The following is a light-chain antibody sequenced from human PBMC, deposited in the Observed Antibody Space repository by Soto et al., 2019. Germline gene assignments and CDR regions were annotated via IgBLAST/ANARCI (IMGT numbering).Light chain of an antibody. Sequence: EIVMTQSPATLSVSPGERATLSCRASQSVSSDLAWYQQKPGQAPRLLIYGASTRATGIPARFSGSGSGTEFTLTINSLQSEDFAVYYCQQCNNWWTFGQGTKV. CDR2: GAS. CDR3: QQCNNWWT. CDR1: QSVSSD. J-gene: IGKJ1*01. V-gene: IGKV3-15*01.